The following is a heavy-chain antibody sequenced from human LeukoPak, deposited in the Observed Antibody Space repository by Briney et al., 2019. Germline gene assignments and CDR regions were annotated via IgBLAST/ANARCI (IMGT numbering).Heavy chain of an antibody. CDR1: GFTFSSYA. CDR3: ARDPYCSSTSCGMDV. D-gene: IGHD2-2*01. CDR2: ISYDGSNK. V-gene: IGHV3-30-3*01. J-gene: IGHJ6*02. Sequence: GGSLRLSCAASGFTFSSYAMHWVRQAPGKGREWVAVISYDGSNKYYADSVKGRFTISRDNSKNTLYLKMNSLRAEDTAVYYCARDPYCSSTSCGMDVWGQGTTVTVSS.